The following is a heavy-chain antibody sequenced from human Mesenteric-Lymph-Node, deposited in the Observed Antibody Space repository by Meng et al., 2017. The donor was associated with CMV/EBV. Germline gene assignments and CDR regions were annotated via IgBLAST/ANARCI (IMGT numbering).Heavy chain of an antibody. Sequence: LSGVAAGITVSRNYMSWVRQAPGKGLEWVSVIDSGGTPYYADSVKGRFTISRDNSKNTLYLQMNSLRAEDTAVYYCARGDSSGYFDYWGQGTLVTVSS. CDR2: IDSGGTP. J-gene: IGHJ4*02. CDR3: ARGDSSGYFDY. CDR1: GITVSRNY. D-gene: IGHD3-22*01. V-gene: IGHV3-66*01.